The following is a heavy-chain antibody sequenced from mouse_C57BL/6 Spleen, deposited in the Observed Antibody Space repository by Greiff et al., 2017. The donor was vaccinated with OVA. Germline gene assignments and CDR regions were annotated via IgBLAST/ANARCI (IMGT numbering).Heavy chain of an antibody. CDR2: IDPSDSYT. Sequence: QVQLKQPGAELVMPGASVKLSCKASGYTFTSYWMHWVKQRPGQGLEWIGEIDPSDSYTNYNQKFKGKSTLTVDKSSSTAYMQLSSLTSEDSAVYYCAREVYDWGQGTTLTVSS. CDR3: AREVYD. V-gene: IGHV1-69*01. CDR1: GYTFTSYW. D-gene: IGHD1-1*01. J-gene: IGHJ2*01.